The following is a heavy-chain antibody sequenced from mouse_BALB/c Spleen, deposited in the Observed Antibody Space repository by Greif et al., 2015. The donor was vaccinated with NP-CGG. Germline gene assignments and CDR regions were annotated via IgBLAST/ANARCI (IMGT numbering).Heavy chain of an antibody. D-gene: IGHD1-1*01. CDR2: IYPGDGDT. V-gene: IGHV1-80*01. Sequence: VQLQQSGAELVRPGSSVKISCKASGYAFSSYWMNWVKQRPGQGLEWIGQIYPGDGDTNYNGKFKGKATLTADKSSSTAYMQLSSLTSEDSAVYFCARRGYYGSSWDWYFDVWGAGTTVTVSS. CDR3: ARRGYYGSSWDWYFDV. J-gene: IGHJ1*01. CDR1: GYAFSSYW.